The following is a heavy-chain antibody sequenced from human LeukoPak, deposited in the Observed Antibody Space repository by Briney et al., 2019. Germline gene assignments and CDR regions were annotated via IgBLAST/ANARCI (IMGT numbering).Heavy chain of an antibody. V-gene: IGHV3-21*01. CDR1: GFTFSSYS. CDR2: ISSSSSYI. J-gene: IGHJ4*02. CDR3: VRDLGSGSSSDY. D-gene: IGHD3-10*01. Sequence: GGSLRHSCASSGFTFSSYSMNWVRQAPGKGLEWVSSISSSSSYIYYADSVKGRFTISRDNAKNSLYLQMNSLRAEDTAVYYCVRDLGSGSSSDYWGQGTLVTVSS.